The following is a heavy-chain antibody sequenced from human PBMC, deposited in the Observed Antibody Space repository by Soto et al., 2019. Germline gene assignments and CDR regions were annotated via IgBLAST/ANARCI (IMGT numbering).Heavy chain of an antibody. V-gene: IGHV3-7*01. D-gene: IGHD3-3*01. CDR2: IKQDGSEK. CDR1: GCTFSNYW. Sequence: GGSLRLSCAASGCTFSNYWMSWVRQAPGKGLEWVANIKQDGSEKYYVDSVKGRFTISRDNAKNSLYLQMNSLRAEDTAVYYCARAAYYDFWSGYYNYYYYMDVWGKGTTVTVSS. CDR3: ARAAYYDFWSGYYNYYYYMDV. J-gene: IGHJ6*03.